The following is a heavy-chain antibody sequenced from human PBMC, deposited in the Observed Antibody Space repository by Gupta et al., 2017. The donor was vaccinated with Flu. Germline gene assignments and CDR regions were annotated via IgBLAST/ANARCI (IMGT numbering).Heavy chain of an antibody. CDR3: ARLSGGNLDY. CDR2: IYYSGST. J-gene: IGHJ4*02. D-gene: IGHD3-10*01. Sequence: QLQLQESGPGLVKPSETLSLTCTVSGGSISSSSYYWGWIRQPPGKGLEWIGSIYYSGSTDDNPSLKSRVNISVDTSKNQFSLKLSSVTAADTAVYDCARLSGGNLDYGGQGTLVTVSS. CDR1: GGSISSSSYY. V-gene: IGHV4-39*01.